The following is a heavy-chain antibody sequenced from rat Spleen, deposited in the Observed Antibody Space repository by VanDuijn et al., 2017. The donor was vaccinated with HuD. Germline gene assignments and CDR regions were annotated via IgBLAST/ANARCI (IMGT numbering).Heavy chain of an antibody. CDR1: GFTFSTFP. V-gene: IGHV5-46*01. CDR2: ISNARGIT. J-gene: IGHJ3*01. D-gene: IGHD1-6*01. CDR3: ATGPRILRLDWFVY. Sequence: EVQLVESGGGLVQPGRSMKLSCAASGFTFSTFPMAWVRQVPGMGLEWVASISNARGITYYADPVKGRFTISRDTAQNILYLQLNSPRSEDTATYYCATGPRILRLDWFVYWGQGTLVTVSS.